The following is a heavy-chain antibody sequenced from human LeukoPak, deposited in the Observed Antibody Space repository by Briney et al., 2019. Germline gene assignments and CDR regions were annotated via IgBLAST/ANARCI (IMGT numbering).Heavy chain of an antibody. J-gene: IGHJ3*02. V-gene: IGHV1-24*01. CDR3: ATYVQTPGRAFDI. Sequence: GASVKVSCKVSGYTLTELSMHWVRRAPGKGLEWLGGFDPEDGETIYAQKFQGRVTMTEDTSTDTAYMELSSLRSEDTAVYYCATYVQTPGRAFDIWGQGTMVTVSS. D-gene: IGHD1-1*01. CDR1: GYTLTELS. CDR2: FDPEDGET.